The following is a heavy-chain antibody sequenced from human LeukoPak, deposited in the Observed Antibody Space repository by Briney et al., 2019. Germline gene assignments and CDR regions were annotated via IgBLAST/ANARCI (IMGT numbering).Heavy chain of an antibody. D-gene: IGHD3-10*01. CDR3: AKSPYFYNSGRSVDV. CDR1: GFTFSSYG. V-gene: IGHV3-23*01. J-gene: IGHJ6*04. CDR2: LSGSGGTT. Sequence: GGSLRLSCAASGFTFSSYGMSWVRQAPGKGLEWVSALSGSGGTTYYADSVKGRFTISRDSSKNMLYLHMNRLRAEDTAVYYCAKSPYFYNSGRSVDVWGKGTTVTVSS.